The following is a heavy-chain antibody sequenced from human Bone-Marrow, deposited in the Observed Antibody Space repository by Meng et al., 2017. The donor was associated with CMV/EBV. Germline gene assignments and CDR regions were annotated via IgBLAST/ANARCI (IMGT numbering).Heavy chain of an antibody. J-gene: IGHJ4*02. D-gene: IGHD3-9*01. Sequence: GESLKISCAASGFTVSTNYMSWVRQAPGKGLEWVSVIYSGGSTYYADSVKGRFTISRDNSKNTVYLQMNSLRAEDTAVYYCAREEGSQGILTDWGQGTLVTVS. V-gene: IGHV3-53*05. CDR2: IYSGGST. CDR3: AREEGSQGILTD. CDR1: GFTVSTNY.